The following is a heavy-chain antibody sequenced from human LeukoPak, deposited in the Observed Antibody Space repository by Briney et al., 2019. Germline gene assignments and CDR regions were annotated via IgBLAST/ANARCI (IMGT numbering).Heavy chain of an antibody. Sequence: GGSLRLSCAASGFTVSSNYMSWARQAPGKGLEWVSAISGSGGSTYYADSVKGRFTISRDNSKNTLYLQMNSLRAEDTAVYYCAKDKISSSSEFDYWGQGTLVTVSS. J-gene: IGHJ4*02. CDR2: ISGSGGST. V-gene: IGHV3-23*01. CDR1: GFTVSSNY. D-gene: IGHD6-6*01. CDR3: AKDKISSSSEFDY.